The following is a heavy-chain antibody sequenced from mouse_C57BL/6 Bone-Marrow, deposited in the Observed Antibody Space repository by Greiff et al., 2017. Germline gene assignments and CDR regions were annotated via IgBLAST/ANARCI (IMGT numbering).Heavy chain of an antibody. CDR1: GYAFSSSW. V-gene: IGHV1-82*01. CDR3: AREGTTAPFAY. Sequence: QVQLQQSGPELVKPGASVKISCKASGYAFSSSWMNWVKQRPGKGLEWIGRIYPGDGDTNYNGKFKGKATLTADKSSSTAYMQLSSLTSEDSAVYFCAREGTTAPFAYWGQGTLVTVSA. CDR2: IYPGDGDT. J-gene: IGHJ3*01. D-gene: IGHD1-2*01.